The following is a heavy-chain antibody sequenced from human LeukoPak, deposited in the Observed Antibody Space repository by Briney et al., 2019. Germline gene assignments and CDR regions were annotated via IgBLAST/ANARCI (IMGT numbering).Heavy chain of an antibody. J-gene: IGHJ5*02. CDR3: ARDQPGELGGDWFDP. CDR2: ISAGNGNT. V-gene: IGHV1-3*01. Sequence: ASVKVSCKASGYTFTSYAMHWVRQAPGQRLEWMGWISAGNGNTKYSQKFQGRVTITRDTSASTAYMELSSLRSEDTAVYYCARDQPGELGGDWFDPWGQGTLVTVSS. D-gene: IGHD3-10*01. CDR1: GYTFTSYA.